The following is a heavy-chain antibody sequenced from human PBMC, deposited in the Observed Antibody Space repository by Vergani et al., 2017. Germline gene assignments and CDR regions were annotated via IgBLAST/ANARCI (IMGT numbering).Heavy chain of an antibody. J-gene: IGHJ4*02. D-gene: IGHD2-21*01. V-gene: IGHV4-4*03. Sequence: QVQLQESGPGLVKPPGTLSLTCSVSGESLSGNYWWSWVRQPPGKGLEWIGKIFHTGNTSFNPSLKSRATISMDQSKNQFSLKLNSVTAADTAVYYCATIPLWYGTSADFDFWGQGTLVTVSS. CDR1: GESLSGNYW. CDR3: ATIPLWYGTSADFDF. CDR2: IFHTGNT.